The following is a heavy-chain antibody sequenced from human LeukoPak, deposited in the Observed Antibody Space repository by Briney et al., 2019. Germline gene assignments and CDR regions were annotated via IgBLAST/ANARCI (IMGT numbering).Heavy chain of an antibody. V-gene: IGHV4-39*07. D-gene: IGHD1-26*01. CDR3: ASYSGIYSAFEI. Sequence: SETLSLTCTASGDSITNSNYYWGWVRQSPGRGLEWLGNIFYNGGPYYNPSFKSRVVISVDTSKNHYSLTLNAVTAADTAVYHCASYSGIYSAFEIWSQGTLVTVSS. J-gene: IGHJ3*02. CDR1: GDSITNSNYY. CDR2: IFYNGGP.